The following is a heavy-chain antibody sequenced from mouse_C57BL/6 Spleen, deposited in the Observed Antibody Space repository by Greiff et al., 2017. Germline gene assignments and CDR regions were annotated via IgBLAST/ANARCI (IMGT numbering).Heavy chain of an antibody. CDR2: INPNNGGT. D-gene: IGHD1-1*01. CDR3: AINPSNYDGSRGYFDV. CDR1: GYTFTDYN. V-gene: IGHV1-22*01. J-gene: IGHJ1*03. Sequence: EVQRVESGPELVKPGASVKMSCKASGYTFTDYNMHWVKQSHGKSLEWIGYINPNNGGTSYNQKFKGKATLTVNKSSSTAYMELRSLTSEDSAVYYCAINPSNYDGSRGYFDVWGTGTTVTVSS.